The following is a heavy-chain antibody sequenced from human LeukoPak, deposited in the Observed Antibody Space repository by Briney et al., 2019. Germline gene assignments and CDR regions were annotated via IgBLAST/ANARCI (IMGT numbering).Heavy chain of an antibody. CDR2: ISSSSSTI. Sequence: GGSLRLSCAASGFTFSSYSTNWVRQAPGKGLEWVSYISSSSSTIYYADSVKGRFTISRDNAKNSLYLQMNSLRAEDTAAYYCARGALYYYDSSGYPHWGQGTLVTVSS. D-gene: IGHD3-22*01. J-gene: IGHJ4*02. CDR3: ARGALYYYDSSGYPH. CDR1: GFTFSSYS. V-gene: IGHV3-48*04.